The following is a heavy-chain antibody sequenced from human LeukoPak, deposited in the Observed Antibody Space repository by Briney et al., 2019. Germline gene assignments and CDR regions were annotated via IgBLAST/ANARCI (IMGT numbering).Heavy chain of an antibody. CDR3: GRDRSQIYV. J-gene: IGHJ4*02. CDR2: IKQDGSER. V-gene: IGHV3-7*01. CDR1: GFTLSSYW. D-gene: IGHD2/OR15-2a*01. Sequence: PGGSLRLSCAASGFTLSSYWMTWVRQAPGKGLEWVANIKQDGSERYYVDSVKGRFTIPRDNAKNSLYLEMSSLRAEDTAVYYCGRDRSQIYVWGQGTLVTVSS.